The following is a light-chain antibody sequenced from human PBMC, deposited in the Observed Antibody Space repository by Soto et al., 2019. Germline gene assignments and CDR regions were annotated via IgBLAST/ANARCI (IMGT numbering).Light chain of an antibody. J-gene: IGKJ2*01. CDR3: MQALETPHT. CDR2: LGS. CDR1: QSLLHSNGYNY. V-gene: IGKV2-28*01. Sequence: DIVMTQSPLSLPVTPGEPASISCRSSQSLLHSNGYNYLDWYLQKPGQSPQLLIYLGSNRASEVPATLSVSGAGTDYAMKISRVEAEDVRVYYCMQALETPHTFGQGTKREIK.